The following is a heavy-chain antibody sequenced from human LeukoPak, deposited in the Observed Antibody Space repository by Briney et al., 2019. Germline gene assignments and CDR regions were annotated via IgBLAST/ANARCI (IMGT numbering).Heavy chain of an antibody. CDR2: ISGSGGNT. V-gene: IGHV3-23*01. D-gene: IGHD3-10*01. Sequence: GGSLRLSCAASGFTVSSNYMSWVRQAPGKGLEWVSTISGSGGNTNYADSVKGRFTISRDNSKNTLYLQMNSLKAEDTAVYYCAKDHYGSGSYGLDYWGQGTLITVSS. CDR3: AKDHYGSGSYGLDY. J-gene: IGHJ4*02. CDR1: GFTVSSNY.